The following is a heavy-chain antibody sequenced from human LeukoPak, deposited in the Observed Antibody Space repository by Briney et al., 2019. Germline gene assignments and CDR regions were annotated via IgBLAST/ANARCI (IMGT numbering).Heavy chain of an antibody. CDR3: ARDSAPGSPFGYFDY. D-gene: IGHD6-13*01. V-gene: IGHV4-31*03. CDR1: GASVSSGGYY. Sequence: SQTLSLTCTVSGASVSSGGYYWGWIRQHPGKGLEWIGYIYYSGSTYYNPSLKSRVSISVDTSKNQFSLKLTSVTAADTAVYYCARDSAPGSPFGYFDYWGQGSLVTVSS. J-gene: IGHJ4*02. CDR2: IYYSGST.